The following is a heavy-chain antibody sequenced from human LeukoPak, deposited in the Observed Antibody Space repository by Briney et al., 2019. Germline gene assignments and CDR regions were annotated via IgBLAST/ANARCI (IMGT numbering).Heavy chain of an antibody. V-gene: IGHV3-23*01. Sequence: TGGSLRLSCAASGFTFSNYAMSWVRQAPGKGLEWVTAIRGNGGITYDADSVKGRFTISRDNSKNTLYLEMKSLRADDTAVYYCAKDRPPYSSGCYDSWGQGTLITVSS. CDR2: IRGNGGIT. CDR3: AKDRPPYSSGCYDS. CDR1: GFTFSNYA. D-gene: IGHD6-19*01. J-gene: IGHJ5*01.